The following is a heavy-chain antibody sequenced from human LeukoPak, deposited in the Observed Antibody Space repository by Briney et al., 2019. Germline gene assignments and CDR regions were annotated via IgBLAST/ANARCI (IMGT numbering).Heavy chain of an antibody. CDR2: ISAYNGNT. Sequence: GASVKVSCKASGYTFTSYGISWVRQAPGQGLEWMGSISAYNGNTNYAQKLQGRVTMTTDTSTSTAYMELRSLRSDDTAVYYCARGSYCTNGVCYTGWFDPWGQGTLVTVSS. CDR1: GYTFTSYG. V-gene: IGHV1-18*01. CDR3: ARGSYCTNGVCYTGWFDP. D-gene: IGHD2-8*01. J-gene: IGHJ5*02.